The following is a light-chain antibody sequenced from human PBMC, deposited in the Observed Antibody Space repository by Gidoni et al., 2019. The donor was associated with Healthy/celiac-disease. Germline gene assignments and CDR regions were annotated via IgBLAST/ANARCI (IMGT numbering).Light chain of an antibody. CDR3: SSYAGSKGV. CDR1: SSDIGAYNY. CDR2: EVT. V-gene: IGLV2-8*01. Sequence: QSALTQPPSASGSRGQSVTISCTGTSSDIGAYNYVSWYQQNPGKAPKLMIYEVTKRPSGVPDRFSGSKSGNTASLTVSGLQAEDEADYYCSSYAGSKGVFGTGTKFTVL. J-gene: IGLJ1*01.